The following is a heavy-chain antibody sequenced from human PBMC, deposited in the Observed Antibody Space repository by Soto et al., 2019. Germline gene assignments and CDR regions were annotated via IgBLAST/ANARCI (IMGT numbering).Heavy chain of an antibody. V-gene: IGHV4-34*01. CDR3: ARDTYYYGSGSPKPPNWFDP. CDR1: GGSFSGYY. D-gene: IGHD3-10*01. J-gene: IGHJ5*02. CDR2: IYHSGST. Sequence: SETLSLTCAVYGGSFSGYYWSWIRQPPGKGLEWIGEIYHSGSTNYNPSLKSRVTISVDTSKNQFSLKLSSVTAADTAVYYCARDTYYYGSGSPKPPNWFDPWGQ.